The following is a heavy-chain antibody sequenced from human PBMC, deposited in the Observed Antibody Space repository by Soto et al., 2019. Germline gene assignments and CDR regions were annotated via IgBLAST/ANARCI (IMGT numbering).Heavy chain of an antibody. CDR1: GGTFSSYA. D-gene: IGHD2-8*01. J-gene: IGHJ6*02. CDR2: IIPIFGTA. CDR3: ARTAEIVLMVYARYYYGMDV. Sequence: SVKVSCKASGGTFSSYAISWVRQAPGQGLEWMGGIIPIFGTANYAQKFQGRVTITADESTSTAYMELSSLRSEDTAVYYCARTAEIVLMVYARYYYGMDVWGQGTTVTVSS. V-gene: IGHV1-69*13.